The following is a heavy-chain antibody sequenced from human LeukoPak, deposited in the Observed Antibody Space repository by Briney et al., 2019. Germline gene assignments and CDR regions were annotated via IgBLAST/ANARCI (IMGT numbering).Heavy chain of an antibody. J-gene: IGHJ6*02. Sequence: ASVKVSCKASGYTFTSYYMHWVRQAPGQGLEWMGIINPSVYCRSYGQRFQGRVSMNRDTSTSIVYMELSSLRSEDTAVYYCARGTGYFETGMVKYKYNGMDVWGQGTTVTLSS. CDR3: ARGTGYFETGMVKYKYNGMDV. CDR2: INPSVYCR. D-gene: IGHD3-9*01. CDR1: GYTFTSYY. V-gene: IGHV1-46*01.